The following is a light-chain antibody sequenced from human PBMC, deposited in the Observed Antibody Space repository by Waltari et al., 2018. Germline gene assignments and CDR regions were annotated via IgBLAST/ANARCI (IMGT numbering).Light chain of an antibody. V-gene: IGKV1-5*03. J-gene: IGKJ4*01. CDR1: QRIGSS. CDR2: EAS. Sequence: DIQMTQSPSTLSASVGDRVTITCRASQRIGSSLAWYQQKPGKAPKVVIYEASSLESGVPSRFRGSGSGTEFTLTISSLQPDDFATYYCQQCNSYLLTFGGGTKVEIK. CDR3: QQCNSYLLT.